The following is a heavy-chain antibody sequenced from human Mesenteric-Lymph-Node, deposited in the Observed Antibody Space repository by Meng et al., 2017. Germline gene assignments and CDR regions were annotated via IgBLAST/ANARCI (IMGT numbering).Heavy chain of an antibody. CDR1: GGSISSGGYY. D-gene: IGHD1-7*01. CDR2: IYYSGST. V-gene: IGHV4-31*03. Sequence: QVQLQASGPGLVQPSQTLSLTFTVSGGSISSGGYYWSWIRQHPGKGLEWIGYIYYSGSTYYNPSLKSRVTISVDTSKNQFSLKLSSVTAADTAVYYCARSTGTTYYFDYWGQGTLVTVSS. J-gene: IGHJ4*02. CDR3: ARSTGTTYYFDY.